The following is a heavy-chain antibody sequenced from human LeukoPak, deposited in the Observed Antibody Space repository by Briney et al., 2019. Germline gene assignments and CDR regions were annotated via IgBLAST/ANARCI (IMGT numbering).Heavy chain of an antibody. CDR2: IYHSGST. CDR3: ARHKWDSAWYFDV. J-gene: IGHJ2*01. D-gene: IGHD1-26*01. V-gene: IGHV4-30-2*01. CDR1: GGSISSGGYS. Sequence: SETLSLTCAVSGGSISSGGYSWSWIRQPPGKGLEWTGYIYHSGSTYYNPSLKSRVTISVDRSKNQFSLKLSSVTAADTAVYYCARHKWDSAWYFDVWGRGTLVTVSS.